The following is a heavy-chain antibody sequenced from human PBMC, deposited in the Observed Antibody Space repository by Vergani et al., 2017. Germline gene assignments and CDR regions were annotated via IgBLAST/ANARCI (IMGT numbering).Heavy chain of an antibody. Sequence: QVQLVQSGAEVKKPGASVKVSCKASGYTFTSYGISWVRQAPGQGLDWMGWISAYNGNTNYAQKLQGRVTMTTDTSTSTAYMELRSQRSDDTAVYYCARSQWEMATSLDWFDPWGQGTLVTVSS. CDR2: ISAYNGNT. CDR1: GYTFTSYG. CDR3: ARSQWEMATSLDWFDP. D-gene: IGHD5-24*01. J-gene: IGHJ5*02. V-gene: IGHV1-18*04.